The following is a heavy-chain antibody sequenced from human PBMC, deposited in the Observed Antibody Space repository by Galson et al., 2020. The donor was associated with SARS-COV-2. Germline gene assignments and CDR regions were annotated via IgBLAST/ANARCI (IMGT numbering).Heavy chain of an antibody. J-gene: IGHJ4*02. D-gene: IGHD1-26*01. CDR3: ARGLVGARLGY. Sequence: SDTLSLTCAVYGGSFSGYYWSWIRQPPGKGLEWIGEISDSGSTNYNPSLKSRVTISVDTSKKQFSLKLSSVTAADTAVYYCARGLVGARLGYWGQGTLVTVSS. CDR1: GGSFSGYY. CDR2: ISDSGST. V-gene: IGHV4-34*01.